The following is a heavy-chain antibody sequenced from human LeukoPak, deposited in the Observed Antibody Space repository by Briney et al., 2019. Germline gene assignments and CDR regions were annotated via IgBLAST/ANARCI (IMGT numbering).Heavy chain of an antibody. D-gene: IGHD3-22*01. Sequence: PSETLSLTCTVSGGSISNYYWSWIRQSAGRGLEWIGRISTSGSTNYNPSLRSRVTMSVDTSTNQFSLKLSSVTAADTAVYYCARSAVDTADFDYWGQGTLVTVSS. CDR3: ARSAVDTADFDY. V-gene: IGHV4-4*07. CDR2: ISTSGST. CDR1: GGSISNYY. J-gene: IGHJ4*02.